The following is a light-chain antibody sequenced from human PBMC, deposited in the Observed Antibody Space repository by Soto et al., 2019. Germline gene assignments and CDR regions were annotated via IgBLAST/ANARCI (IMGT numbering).Light chain of an antibody. CDR2: EVS. CDR3: TSYTGSNTLV. J-gene: IGLJ2*01. Sequence: QSVLTQPASVSGSPGQSITISCTGTSSDVGYYNYVSWYQQHPGKAPKLMLYEVSNRPSGVSSRFSGSKSGNTASLTISGLQAGDEADYYCTSYTGSNTLVFGGGTKLTVL. V-gene: IGLV2-14*01. CDR1: SSDVGYYNY.